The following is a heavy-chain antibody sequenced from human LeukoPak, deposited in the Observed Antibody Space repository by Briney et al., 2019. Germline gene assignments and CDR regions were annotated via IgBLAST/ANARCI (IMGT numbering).Heavy chain of an antibody. J-gene: IGHJ4*02. CDR2: ISSSSSYI. Sequence: GGSLRLSCAASGFTFSSYSMTWVRQAPGKGLEWVSSISSSSSYIYCADSVKGRFTISRDNAKNSLYLQMNSLRAEDTAVYYCARDVGIQLWFIDPVHFDYWGQGTLVTVSS. D-gene: IGHD5-18*01. CDR1: GFTFSSYS. V-gene: IGHV3-21*01. CDR3: ARDVGIQLWFIDPVHFDY.